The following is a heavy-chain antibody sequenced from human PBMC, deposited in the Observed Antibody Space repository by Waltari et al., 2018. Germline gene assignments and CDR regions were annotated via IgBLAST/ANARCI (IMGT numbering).Heavy chain of an antibody. J-gene: IGHJ4*02. CDR2: INPNSGGT. D-gene: IGHD3-22*01. CDR1: GYTFTGYY. V-gene: IGHV1-2*06. CDR3: ARDWNYYDSSGYYD. Sequence: KVSCKASGYTFTGYYMHWVRQAPGQGLEWMGRINPNSGGTNYAQKFQGRVTMTRDTSISTAYMELSRLRSDDTAVYYCARDWNYYDSSGYYDWGQGTLVTVSS.